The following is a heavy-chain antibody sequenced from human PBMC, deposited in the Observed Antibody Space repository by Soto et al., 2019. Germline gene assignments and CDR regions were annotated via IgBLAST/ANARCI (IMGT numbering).Heavy chain of an antibody. D-gene: IGHD1-26*01. V-gene: IGHV1-3*01. CDR3: ARDTGSGLRVEPGIFEY. CDR2: INADNGDA. CDR1: GYAFTSYT. J-gene: IGHJ4*02. Sequence: QVQLVQSGAEVKKPGASVKVSCNPSGYAFTSYTMHWVRQAPGQGLAWMGWINADNGDAKYSQKFQGRVTITRDTAASIAYMELSSLRSEDTAVYYCARDTGSGLRVEPGIFEYWGQGTLVTVAS.